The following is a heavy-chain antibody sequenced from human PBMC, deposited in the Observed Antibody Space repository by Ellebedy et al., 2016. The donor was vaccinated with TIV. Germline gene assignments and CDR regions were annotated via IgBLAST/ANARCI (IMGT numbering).Heavy chain of an antibody. J-gene: IGHJ4*02. D-gene: IGHD5-18*01. CDR3: AKGSTTALVTCVDY. V-gene: IGHV3-9*01. CDR2: ISWNSDNI. Sequence: GGSLRLSCAASGFTFDDYAMHWVRQGPGKGLEWVSGISWNSDNIDYADSVKGRFTISRDNAKNSLYLQMNSLRAEDTALYYCAKGSTTALVTCVDYWGQGTLVTVSS. CDR1: GFTFDDYA.